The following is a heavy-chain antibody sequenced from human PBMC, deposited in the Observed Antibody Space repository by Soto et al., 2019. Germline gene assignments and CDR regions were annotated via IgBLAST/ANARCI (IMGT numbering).Heavy chain of an antibody. CDR2: IIPIFGTA. Sequence: QVELVQSGAEVKKPGSSVKVSCQASEDTFRNYAISWVRQAPGQGLEWMGGIIPIFGTANYAQKFQGRVTITADTSANTVYLELSSLRSEDTAVYYCAKGSQMWTPDYWGQGTLVTVSS. V-gene: IGHV1-69*06. D-gene: IGHD2-21*01. J-gene: IGHJ4*02. CDR3: AKGSQMWTPDY. CDR1: EDTFRNYA.